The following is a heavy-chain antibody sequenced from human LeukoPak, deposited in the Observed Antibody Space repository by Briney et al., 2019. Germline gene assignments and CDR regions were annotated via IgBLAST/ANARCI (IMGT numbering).Heavy chain of an antibody. Sequence: GGSLRLSCAASGFTFNRNAISWVRKAPGKGLGWVSTIGGSGDKTFYADSVKGRFTISRDNSKNMLHLQMSSLTGEDTALYYCVRRGDASSGWGDHDYWGQGALVTVSS. CDR3: VRRGDASSGWGDHDY. CDR2: IGGSGDKT. J-gene: IGHJ4*02. D-gene: IGHD6-19*01. V-gene: IGHV3-23*01. CDR1: GFTFNRNA.